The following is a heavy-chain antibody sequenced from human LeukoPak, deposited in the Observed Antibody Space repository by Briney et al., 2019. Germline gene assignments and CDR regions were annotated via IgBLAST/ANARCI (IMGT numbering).Heavy chain of an antibody. J-gene: IGHJ4*02. V-gene: IGHV1-2*02. D-gene: IGHD6-19*01. Sequence: ASVTVSCKASGYTFTGYYMHWVRQAPGQGLEWMGWINPNSGGTNYAQKFQGRVTMTRDTSISTAYMELSRLRSDDTAMYYCARDLGSGWSDLDYWGQGTLVTVSS. CDR1: GYTFTGYY. CDR2: INPNSGGT. CDR3: ARDLGSGWSDLDY.